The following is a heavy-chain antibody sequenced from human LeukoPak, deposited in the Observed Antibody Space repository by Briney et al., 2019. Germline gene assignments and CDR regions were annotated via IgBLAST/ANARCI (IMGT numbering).Heavy chain of an antibody. CDR2: IKQDGSEK. Sequence: GGSLRLSCAASGFTFSSYWMSWVRQAPGKGLEWVANIKQDGSEKYCVDSVKGRFTISRDNAKNSLYLQMNSLRAEDTAVYYCARDRYRLITMIAYKGLLDYWGQGTLVTVSS. CDR1: GFTFSSYW. CDR3: ARDRYRLITMIAYKGLLDY. J-gene: IGHJ4*02. V-gene: IGHV3-7*01. D-gene: IGHD3-22*01.